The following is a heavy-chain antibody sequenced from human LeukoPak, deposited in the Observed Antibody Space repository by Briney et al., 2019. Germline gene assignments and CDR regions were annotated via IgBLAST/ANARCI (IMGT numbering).Heavy chain of an antibody. CDR3: AKSIYCTGGACYLLPFDY. Sequence: PGGSLRLSCAASGFTFGSYAMSWVRQAPGKGLEWVSAIGGSGGSAYSADSVKGRFTISRDNSKNTLYLQMNSLRADDTAVYYCAKSIYCTGGACYLLPFDYWGQGTLVTVSS. D-gene: IGHD2-8*02. CDR1: GFTFGSYA. CDR2: IGGSGGSA. J-gene: IGHJ4*02. V-gene: IGHV3-23*01.